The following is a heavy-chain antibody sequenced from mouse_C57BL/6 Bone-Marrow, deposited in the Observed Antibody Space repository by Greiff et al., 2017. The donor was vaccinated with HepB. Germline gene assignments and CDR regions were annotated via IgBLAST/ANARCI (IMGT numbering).Heavy chain of an antibody. CDR1: GFTFSDYY. CDR3: ARHDYGSSAGFDY. J-gene: IGHJ2*01. Sequence: VMLVESGGGLVQPGGSLKLSCAASGFTFSDYYMYWVRQTPEKRLEWVAYISNGGGSTYYPDTVKGRFTISRDNAKNTLYLQMSRLKSEDTAMYYCARHDYGSSAGFDYWGQGTTLTVSS. CDR2: ISNGGGST. V-gene: IGHV5-12*01. D-gene: IGHD1-1*01.